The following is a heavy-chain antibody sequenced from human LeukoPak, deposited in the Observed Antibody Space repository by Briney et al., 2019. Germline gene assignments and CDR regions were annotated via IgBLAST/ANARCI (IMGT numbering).Heavy chain of an antibody. V-gene: IGHV1-69*13. CDR1: GGTFSSYA. Sequence: ASVKVSCKASGGTFSSYAISWVRQAPGQGLEWVGGIIPIFGTANYAQKFQGRVTITADESTSTAYMELSSLRSEDTAVYYCARDGSSGWSFLYYFDYWGQGTLVTVSS. J-gene: IGHJ4*02. CDR3: ARDGSSGWSFLYYFDY. CDR2: IIPIFGTA. D-gene: IGHD6-19*01.